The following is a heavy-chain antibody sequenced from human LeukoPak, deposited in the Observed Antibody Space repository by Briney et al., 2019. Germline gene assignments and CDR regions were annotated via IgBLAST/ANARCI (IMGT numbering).Heavy chain of an antibody. D-gene: IGHD1-26*01. CDR2: INPNSGGT. CDR3: ARRGSSVGGSYYSFDY. J-gene: IGHJ4*02. V-gene: IGHV1-2*02. CDR1: GYTFTSYD. Sequence: ASVKVSCKASGYTFTSYDINWVRQTPGQGLEWMGWINPNSGGTNYAQKFQGRVTMTRDMSISTAYMELSRLRSDDTAVYYCARRGSSVGGSYYSFDYWGQGTLVTVSS.